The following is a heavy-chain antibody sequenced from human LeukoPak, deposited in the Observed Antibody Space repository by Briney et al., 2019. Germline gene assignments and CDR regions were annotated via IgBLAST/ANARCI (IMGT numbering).Heavy chain of an antibody. CDR1: GLTVSNAW. D-gene: IGHD3-22*01. Sequence: PGGSLRLSWAAAGLTVSNAWVSSVRQAPGKGLEWVGRIKSKTDGGTTDYAAPVKGRFTISRDDSKNTLYLQMNSLKTADTAVLSRPSDIVGYYNTGGYYGYYFDYWGQGTLVTVSS. V-gene: IGHV3-15*01. CDR3: PSDIVGYYNTGGYYGYYFDY. J-gene: IGHJ4*02. CDR2: IKSKTDGGTT.